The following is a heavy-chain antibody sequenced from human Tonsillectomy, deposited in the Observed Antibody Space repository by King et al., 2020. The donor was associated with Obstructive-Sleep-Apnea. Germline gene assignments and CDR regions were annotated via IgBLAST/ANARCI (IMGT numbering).Heavy chain of an antibody. CDR2: MSNDGSYK. D-gene: IGHD3-22*01. Sequence: VQLVESGGGVVQPGGSLRLSCAASGLTFSNYAMHWVRQAPGTGLQWVALMSNDGSYKYYTYSVKGRFTISRDNSRNTLDLQMSSLRAEDTAVYYCAKDRDSPGWGYYGMDVWGQGTTVTVSS. V-gene: IGHV3-30*18. CDR3: AKDRDSPGWGYYGMDV. J-gene: IGHJ6*02. CDR1: GLTFSNYA.